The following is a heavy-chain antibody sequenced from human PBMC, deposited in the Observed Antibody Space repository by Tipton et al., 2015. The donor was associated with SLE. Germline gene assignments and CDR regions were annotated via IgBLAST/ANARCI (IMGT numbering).Heavy chain of an antibody. D-gene: IGHD6-6*01. CDR1: GGSISSHY. CDR2: IYYSGST. CDR3: ARDGYSSSLGY. Sequence: TLSLTCTVSGGSISSHYWSWIRQSPGKGLEWIGYIYYSGSTNYNPSLKSRVTISVDTSKNQFSLKLSSVTAADTAVYYCARDGYSSSLGYWGQGTLVTVSS. V-gene: IGHV4-59*11. J-gene: IGHJ4*02.